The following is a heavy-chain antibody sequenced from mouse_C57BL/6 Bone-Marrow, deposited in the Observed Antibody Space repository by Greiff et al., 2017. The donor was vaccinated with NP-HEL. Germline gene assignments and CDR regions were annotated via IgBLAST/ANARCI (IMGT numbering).Heavy chain of an antibody. J-gene: IGHJ3*01. CDR2: IHPNSGST. D-gene: IGHD1-1*01. Sequence: QVQLQQPGAELVKPGASVKLSCKASGYTFTSYWMHWVKQRPGQGLEWIGMIHPNSGSTNYNEKFKSKATLTVDKSSSTAYMQLSSLTSEDSAVYDCARKLCYGSSPLFAYWGQGTLVTVSA. V-gene: IGHV1-64*01. CDR3: ARKLCYGSSPLFAY. CDR1: GYTFTSYW.